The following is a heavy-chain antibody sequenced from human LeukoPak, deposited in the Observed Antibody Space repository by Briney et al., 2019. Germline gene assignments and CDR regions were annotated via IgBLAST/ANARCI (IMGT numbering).Heavy chain of an antibody. V-gene: IGHV4-38-2*01. D-gene: IGHD6-13*01. CDR2: IYQSGST. Sequence: KPSETLSLTCAVSVYSITIDYYWGWIRQPPGKGLEWIGSIYQSGSTHYNPSLTTRVTISIDTSKNQFSLKLSSMTAADTAVYYCARNSSWYFDYWGQGTLVTVSS. CDR3: ARNSSWYFDY. J-gene: IGHJ4*02. CDR1: VYSITIDYY.